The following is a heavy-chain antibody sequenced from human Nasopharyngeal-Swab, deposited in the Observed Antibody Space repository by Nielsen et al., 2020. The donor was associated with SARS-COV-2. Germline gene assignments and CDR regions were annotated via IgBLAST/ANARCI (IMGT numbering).Heavy chain of an antibody. V-gene: IGHV4-39*01. Sequence: WIRQSPGKGLEWIGSIYYSGSTYYNPSLKSRVTISVDTSKNQFSLKLSSVTAADTAVYYCARRGIAVAGVDWGQGTLVTVSS. J-gene: IGHJ4*02. CDR2: IYYSGST. D-gene: IGHD6-19*01. CDR3: ARRGIAVAGVD.